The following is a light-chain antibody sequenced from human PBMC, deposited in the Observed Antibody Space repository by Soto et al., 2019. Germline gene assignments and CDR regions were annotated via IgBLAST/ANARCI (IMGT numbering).Light chain of an antibody. CDR3: QQYGSSPPYT. J-gene: IGKJ2*01. Sequence: EIVLTQSPGILSLSPGERATLSCSASQSVSSSYLAWYQQKPGQAPRLLIYGASNRATGIPDRFSASGSKTDFTLTISRLEPEYFAVYYCQQYGSSPPYTFGQGTKLEIK. V-gene: IGKV3-20*01. CDR1: QSVSSSY. CDR2: GAS.